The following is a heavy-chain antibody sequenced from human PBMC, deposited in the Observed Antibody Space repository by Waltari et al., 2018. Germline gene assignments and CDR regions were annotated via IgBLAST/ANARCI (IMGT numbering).Heavy chain of an antibody. CDR1: GYTFTNYA. J-gene: IGHJ4*02. CDR3: ARVVGDTLQQLALDY. Sequence: QVQLVQSGAEVKKPGASVKVSCKASGYTFTNYAIHWVRQAPGQRLEWMGWINAGTGNTKYSEKFQGRVTIIRDTSASTAYMELNRLRSEDTAIYYCARVVGDTLQQLALDYWGQGTLVTVSS. CDR2: INAGTGNT. D-gene: IGHD6-13*01. V-gene: IGHV1-3*01.